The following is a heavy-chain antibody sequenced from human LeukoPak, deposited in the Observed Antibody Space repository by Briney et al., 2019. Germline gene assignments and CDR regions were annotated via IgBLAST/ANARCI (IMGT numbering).Heavy chain of an antibody. J-gene: IGHJ6*03. V-gene: IGHV3-7*04. Sequence: GGSLRLSCAASGFTFSSYWMSWVRQAPGKGLEWVANIKQDGSEKYYVDSVKGRFTISRDNAKNSLYLQMNSLRAEDTAVYYCARESGYYTYYYYYYMDVWGKGTTVTVSS. D-gene: IGHD3-3*01. CDR3: ARESGYYTYYYYYYMDV. CDR1: GFTFSSYW. CDR2: IKQDGSEK.